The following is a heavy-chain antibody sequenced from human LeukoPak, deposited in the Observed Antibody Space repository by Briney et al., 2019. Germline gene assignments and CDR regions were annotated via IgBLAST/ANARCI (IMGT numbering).Heavy chain of an antibody. CDR3: ARQRREWPWVGRAFDI. D-gene: IGHD3-3*01. V-gene: IGHV4-34*01. J-gene: IGHJ3*02. Sequence: PSETLSLTCAVYGGSFSGYYWSWIRQPPGKGLEWIGEINHSGSTNYNPSLKSRVTISVDTSKNQFSLKLSPVTAADTAVYYCARQRREWPWVGRAFDIWGQGTMVTVSS. CDR1: GGSFSGYY. CDR2: INHSGST.